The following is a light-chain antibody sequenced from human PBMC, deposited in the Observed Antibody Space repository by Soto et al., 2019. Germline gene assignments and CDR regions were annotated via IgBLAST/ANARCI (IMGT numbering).Light chain of an antibody. CDR2: TSG. Sequence: IHMTQSPSSLSASVGDRVTISCRASQRITTYLNWYQQKPGEAPKLLISTSGTLQRGVPSRFSGSGSGTDFTLTITSLQRADFATDFCQQTYSTPYTFGQGTQLEIK. CDR3: QQTYSTPYT. J-gene: IGKJ2*01. CDR1: QRITTY. V-gene: IGKV1-39*01.